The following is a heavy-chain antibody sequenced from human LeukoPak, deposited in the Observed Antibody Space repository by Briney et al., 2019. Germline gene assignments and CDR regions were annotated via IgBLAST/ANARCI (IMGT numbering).Heavy chain of an antibody. Sequence: GGSLRLSCAASGFTFSSYAMSWVRQAPGKGLEWVSAISGSGGSTYYADSVEGRFTISRDNSKNSLYLQMNSLRAEDTAVYYCAKLRQQLAIYYYYYGMDVWGQGTTVTVSS. CDR1: GFTFSSYA. V-gene: IGHV3-23*01. CDR2: ISGSGGST. CDR3: AKLRQQLAIYYYYYGMDV. J-gene: IGHJ6*02. D-gene: IGHD6-13*01.